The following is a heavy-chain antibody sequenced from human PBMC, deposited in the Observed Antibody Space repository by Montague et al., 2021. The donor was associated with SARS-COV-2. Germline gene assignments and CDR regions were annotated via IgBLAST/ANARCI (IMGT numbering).Heavy chain of an antibody. CDR3: ARDAEGIAARRSGAFDI. CDR2: IYSGGST. J-gene: IGHJ3*02. CDR1: GFPVSSNY. V-gene: IGHV3-53*01. Sequence: SRSLSFAASGFPVSSNYMSWVRQAPGKGLEWVSVIYSGGSTYYADSVKGRFTISRDNSKNTLYLQMNSLRAEDTAVYYCARDAEGIAARRSGAFDIWGQGTMVTVSS. D-gene: IGHD6-6*01.